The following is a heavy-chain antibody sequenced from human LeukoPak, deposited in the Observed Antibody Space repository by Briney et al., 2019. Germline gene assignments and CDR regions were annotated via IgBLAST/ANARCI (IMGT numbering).Heavy chain of an antibody. CDR3: ARVRKSPHSAYDGGYFDI. J-gene: IGHJ4*02. D-gene: IGHD5-12*01. V-gene: IGHV3-11*01. Sequence: PGGSLRLSCAASGFSFGDYYMTWIRQAPGKGLEWISNINSNSYTIYYADSVKGRFTISRDNAKRSLYLQMDRLRAEDTAVYYCARVRKSPHSAYDGGYFDIGGQGTLVAVSS. CDR2: INSNSYTI. CDR1: GFSFGDYY.